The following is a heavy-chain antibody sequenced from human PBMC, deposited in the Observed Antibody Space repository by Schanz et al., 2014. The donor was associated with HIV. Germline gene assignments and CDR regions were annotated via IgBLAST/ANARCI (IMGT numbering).Heavy chain of an antibody. J-gene: IGHJ4*02. Sequence: VQLVESGGGVVQPGRSLRLSCATSGFTFRTFSMDWVRQSPGRGLEWLAYISPGGDTVYYAESVKGRFTISRDYDKNSLFLQMYSLRDDDTAVYYCARGWRENSFDYWGQGTLVTVSS. V-gene: IGHV3-48*02. CDR3: ARGWRENSFDY. CDR2: ISPGGDTV. D-gene: IGHD4-4*01. CDR1: GFTFRTFS.